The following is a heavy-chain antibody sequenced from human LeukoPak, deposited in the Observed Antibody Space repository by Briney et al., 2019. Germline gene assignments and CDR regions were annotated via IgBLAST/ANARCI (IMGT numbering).Heavy chain of an antibody. D-gene: IGHD3-22*01. Sequence: SVNVSCKASGGTFRSLAISWVRRAPGKGLEWMGGVIHIFCTANYAQKFQGRVTITRDESKSTAYMELSSLRAEDTAVYYCATDRTDPHYDSSGPYFDYWGQGTLVTVAS. V-gene: IGHV1-69*05. J-gene: IGHJ4*02. CDR2: VIHIFCTA. CDR3: ATDRTDPHYDSSGPYFDY. CDR1: GGTFRSLA.